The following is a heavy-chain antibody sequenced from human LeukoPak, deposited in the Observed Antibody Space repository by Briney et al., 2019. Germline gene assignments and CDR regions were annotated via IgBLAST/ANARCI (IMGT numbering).Heavy chain of an antibody. CDR1: GYTFTSFD. V-gene: IGHV1-8*01. J-gene: IGHJ4*02. CDR2: MSPTSGNT. D-gene: IGHD5-24*01. CDR3: ARVDGYNAEFDY. Sequence: ASVKVSCKTSGYTFTSFDINWVRQATGQGLEWMGWMSPTSGNTGYAQKFQGRVTMTRDTSIGTAYMELSSLRSEDTAVYYCARVDGYNAEFDYWGQGTRVTVSS.